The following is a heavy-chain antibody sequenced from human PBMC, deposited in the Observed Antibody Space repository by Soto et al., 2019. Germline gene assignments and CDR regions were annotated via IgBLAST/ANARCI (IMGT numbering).Heavy chain of an antibody. CDR2: INHRVST. CDR1: GGSFSGYY. J-gene: IGHJ4*02. Sequence: QVHLQQWGAGLLKPSETLSLTCAVYGGSFYGGSFSGYYWSWIRQTPGKGLEWIGAINHRVSTNYNPPLKSRVTISIDTSKNQFSLKLSSVTAADTAIYYCARGSWAVRFDQWGQGTLVAISS. D-gene: IGHD2-8*01. CDR3: ARGSWAVRFDQ. V-gene: IGHV4-34*02.